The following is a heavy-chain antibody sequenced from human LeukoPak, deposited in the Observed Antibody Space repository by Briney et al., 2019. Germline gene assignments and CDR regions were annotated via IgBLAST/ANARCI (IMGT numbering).Heavy chain of an antibody. Sequence: SETLSLTCAVYGGSFSGYYWSWIRQPPGKGLEWIGEINHSGSTNYNPSLKSRVTISVDRSKNQFSLKLSSVTAADTAVYYCARGRGSCSSTSCYIWFDPWGQGTLVTVSS. J-gene: IGHJ5*02. CDR1: GGSFSGYY. CDR3: ARGRGSCSSTSCYIWFDP. V-gene: IGHV4-34*01. CDR2: INHSGST. D-gene: IGHD2-2*02.